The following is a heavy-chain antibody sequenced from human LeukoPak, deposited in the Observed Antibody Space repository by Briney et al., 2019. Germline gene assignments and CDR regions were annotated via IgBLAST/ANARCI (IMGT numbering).Heavy chain of an antibody. Sequence: GGSLRLSCAASAFTFRSFGMQWVRQAPGKGLEWVAFTSSDGGNVYYADSVNGRFSISRDNFKATLYLQMNSLRPEDTAVYYCAKGQQGHMWLDNWGQGTPVIVSS. CDR1: AFTFRSFG. J-gene: IGHJ4*02. D-gene: IGHD6-13*01. CDR2: TSSDGGNV. CDR3: AKGQQGHMWLDN. V-gene: IGHV3-30*18.